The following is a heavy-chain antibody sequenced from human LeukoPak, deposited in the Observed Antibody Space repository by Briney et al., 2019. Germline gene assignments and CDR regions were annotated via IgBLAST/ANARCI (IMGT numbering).Heavy chain of an antibody. Sequence: SETLSLTCTVSGDSINNNNYYWGWIRQPPGKGLEWIGRIYTSGSTNYNPSLKSRVTISVDTSKNQFSLKLSSVTAADTAAYYCARESPVVPAATGIDPWGQGTLVTVSS. CDR1: GDSINNNNYY. CDR3: ARESPVVPAATGIDP. J-gene: IGHJ5*02. CDR2: IYTSGST. V-gene: IGHV4-39*07. D-gene: IGHD2-2*01.